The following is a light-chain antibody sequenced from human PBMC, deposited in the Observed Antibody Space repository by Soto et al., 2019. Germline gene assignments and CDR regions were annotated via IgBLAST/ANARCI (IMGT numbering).Light chain of an antibody. J-gene: IGLJ1*01. CDR2: SNN. CDR3: AAWDDSLNGYV. Sequence: QSVLAQPPSASGTPGQRVTISCSGSSSNIGRNTVNWYQQLPGTAPKLLIYSNNQRPSGVPDRFPGSKSGTSASLAISGLQSEDEADYHCAAWDDSLNGYVFGTGTKVTVL. V-gene: IGLV1-44*01. CDR1: SSNIGRNT.